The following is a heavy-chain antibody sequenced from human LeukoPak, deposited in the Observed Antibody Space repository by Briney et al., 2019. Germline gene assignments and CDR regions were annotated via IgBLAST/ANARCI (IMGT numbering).Heavy chain of an antibody. CDR1: GFTFSAFA. J-gene: IGHJ4*02. CDR2: ITDDGYNT. Sequence: GGSLRLSCAASGFTFSAFAMTWIRQAPGKGLEWVSTITDDGYNTYSADSVKGRITFSRDNSKNTLSLQLRSLRAEDTAVYYCAKDLSYTSGASDHWGQGTLVTVSS. D-gene: IGHD6-19*01. CDR3: AKDLSYTSGASDH. V-gene: IGHV3-23*01.